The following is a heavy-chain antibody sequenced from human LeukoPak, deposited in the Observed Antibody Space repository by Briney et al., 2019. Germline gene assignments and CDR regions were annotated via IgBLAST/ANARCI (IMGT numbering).Heavy chain of an antibody. CDR1: GGSISSYY. Sequence: PSETLSLTCTVSGGSISSYYWSWIRQPPGKGLEWIGYIYYSGSTNYNPSLKSRVTISVDTSKNQFSLKLSSVTAADTAVYYCARATYYYDSSGYSYYYYGMDVWGQGTTVTVS. D-gene: IGHD3-22*01. J-gene: IGHJ6*02. V-gene: IGHV4-59*01. CDR3: ARATYYYDSSGYSYYYYGMDV. CDR2: IYYSGST.